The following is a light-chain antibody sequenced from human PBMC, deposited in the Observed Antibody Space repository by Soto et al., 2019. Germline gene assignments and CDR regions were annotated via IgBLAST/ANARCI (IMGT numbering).Light chain of an antibody. CDR3: YSYAGRNLYV. V-gene: IGLV2-23*01. J-gene: IGLJ1*01. Sequence: QSALTQPASVSGSPGQSITISCTGTSSDVGGYNLVSWYQQHPGKAPKLMIYESSQRPSGVSNRFSGSKSGNTASLTISGLQAEDEADYYCYSYAGRNLYVFGTGTKVTVL. CDR1: SSDVGGYNL. CDR2: ESS.